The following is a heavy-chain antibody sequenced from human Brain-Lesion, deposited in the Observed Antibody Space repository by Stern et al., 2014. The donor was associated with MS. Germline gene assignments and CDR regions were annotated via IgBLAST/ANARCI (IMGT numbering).Heavy chain of an antibody. CDR1: DYTSTASY. V-gene: IGHV1-2*04. J-gene: IGHJ4*02. CDR3: ATYYYDSTGYNDF. CDR2: INPKSGGT. Sequence: QMQLVQSGVGVKKLGASGRASGKAFDYTSTASYMHWVGRAPGQGLEGMGWINPKSGGTNYAQKFQGWVTMTRDTSINTAYMELSRLRSDDTAVYYCATYYYDSTGYNDFWGQGTLVTVSS. D-gene: IGHD3-22*01.